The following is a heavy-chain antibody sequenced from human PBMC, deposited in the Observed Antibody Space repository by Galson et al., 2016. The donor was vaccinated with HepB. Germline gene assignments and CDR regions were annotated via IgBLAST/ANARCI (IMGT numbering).Heavy chain of an antibody. V-gene: IGHV1-2*06. CDR3: ARDKGEAGGQPCFYMDG. D-gene: IGHD2-8*02. J-gene: IGHJ6*03. CDR2: INPNTGDT. Sequence: SVKVSCKASGYTFTDYFFMYWVRQAPGQELEWIGRINPNTGDTKYAQKFQGRVTMTRDTSISTAYMDLTRLTDEDTAVYYCARDKGEAGGQPCFYMDGWGKGTTVTVSS. CDR1: GYTFTDYFF.